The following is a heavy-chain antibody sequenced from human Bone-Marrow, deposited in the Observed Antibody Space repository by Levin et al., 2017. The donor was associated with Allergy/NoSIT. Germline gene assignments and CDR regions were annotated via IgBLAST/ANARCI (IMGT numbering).Heavy chain of an antibody. Sequence: LSLTCAASGFTFTSYAMHWVRQVPGKGLEWVAVISYDGSNKFYADSVKGRFTISRDTSKNTLDLQMNSLRAEDTAVYYCARSISGSHYNPPYDYWGQGTLVTVSS. D-gene: IGHD3-10*01. J-gene: IGHJ4*02. CDR1: GFTFTSYA. CDR2: ISYDGSNK. V-gene: IGHV3-30-3*01. CDR3: ARSISGSHYNPPYDY.